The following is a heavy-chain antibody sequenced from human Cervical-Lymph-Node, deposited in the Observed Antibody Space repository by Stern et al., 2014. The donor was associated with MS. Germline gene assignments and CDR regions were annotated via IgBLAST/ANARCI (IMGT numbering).Heavy chain of an antibody. CDR2: IYSTGRV. CDR3: AREWIYEVSWFDS. Sequence: VQPQESGPGLVKPSQTLSLTCTVSGGSISRGSHYWSWIRQPAGKGLEWVGRIYSTGRVDYNPSFKGRVPMSVDTSKAQFSLELRSVTAADTAMYYCAREWIYEVSWFDSWGQGSLVIVSS. CDR1: GGSISRGSHY. J-gene: IGHJ5*01. D-gene: IGHD5/OR15-5a*01. V-gene: IGHV4-61*02.